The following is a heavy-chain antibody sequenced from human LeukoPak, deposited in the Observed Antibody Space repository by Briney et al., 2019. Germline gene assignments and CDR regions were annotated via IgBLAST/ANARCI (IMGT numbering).Heavy chain of an antibody. J-gene: IGHJ6*02. V-gene: IGHV4-4*07. CDR2: IYTTGST. D-gene: IGHD4-23*01. Sequence: SETLSLTCSVSGGSISSYFWTWIRQPAGKGLGWIGRIYTTGSTNYNPSLKSRVTMSVDTSMNQFSLKLSSVTAADTAIYYCARDGNGMDVWGQGTTVTVSS. CDR1: GGSISSYF. CDR3: ARDGNGMDV.